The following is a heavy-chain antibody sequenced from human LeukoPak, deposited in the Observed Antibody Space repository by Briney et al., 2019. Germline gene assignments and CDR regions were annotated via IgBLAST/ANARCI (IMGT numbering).Heavy chain of an antibody. CDR1: GFTFSSYW. CDR2: IKQDGSEK. D-gene: IGHD1-1*01. J-gene: IGHJ5*02. V-gene: IGHV3-7*01. CDR3: ARVRTERASWFDP. Sequence: PGGSLRLSCAASGFTFSSYWMSWVRQAPGKGLEWVANIKQDGSEKYYVDSVKGRFTISRDNAKNSLYLQMNSLRAEDTAVYYCARVRTERASWFDPWGQGTLVTVSS.